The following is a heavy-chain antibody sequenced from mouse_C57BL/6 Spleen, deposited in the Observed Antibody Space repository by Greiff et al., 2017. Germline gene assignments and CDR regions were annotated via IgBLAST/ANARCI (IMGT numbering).Heavy chain of an antibody. Sequence: EVKLVESGGGLVKPGGSLKLSCAASGFTFSSYAMSWVRQTPEKRLEWVATISDGGSYTYYPDNVKGRFTISRDNAKNNLYLQMSHLKSEDTAMYYCARRDYDYPFDYWGQGTTLTVSS. J-gene: IGHJ2*01. CDR1: GFTFSSYA. CDR2: ISDGGSYT. CDR3: ARRDYDYPFDY. D-gene: IGHD2-4*01. V-gene: IGHV5-4*03.